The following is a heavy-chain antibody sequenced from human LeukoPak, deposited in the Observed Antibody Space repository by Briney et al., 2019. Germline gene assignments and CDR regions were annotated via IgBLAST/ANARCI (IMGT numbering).Heavy chain of an antibody. V-gene: IGHV1-8*01. CDR1: GYTFTCYD. CDR2: MNPNSGNT. Sequence: EASVKVSCKASGYTFTCYDINWVRQGTGQGLEWMGWMNPNSGNTGYAQKFQGRVTMTRNTSISTVYMELSSLRSEDTAVYYCARGDSSSWYDYWGQGTLVTVSS. J-gene: IGHJ4*02. D-gene: IGHD6-13*01. CDR3: ARGDSSSWYDY.